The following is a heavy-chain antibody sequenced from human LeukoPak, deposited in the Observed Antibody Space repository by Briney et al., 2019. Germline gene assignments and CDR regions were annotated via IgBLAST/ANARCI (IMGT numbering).Heavy chain of an antibody. CDR1: GYSFRSFW. V-gene: IGHV5-51*01. Sequence: GESLKISCKASGYSFRSFWIGWVRQMPGKGLEWMGVIDPDDSETRYSPSFQGQVTISADKSISTAYLQWSTLKASDSAMYYCARAPAGPDAFDIWGQGTMVTVSS. J-gene: IGHJ3*02. CDR2: IDPDDSET. CDR3: ARAPAGPDAFDI.